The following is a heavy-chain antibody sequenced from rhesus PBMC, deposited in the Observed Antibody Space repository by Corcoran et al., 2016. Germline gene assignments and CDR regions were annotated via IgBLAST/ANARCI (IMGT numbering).Heavy chain of an antibody. Sequence: QVQLQESGPGLVKPSETLSLTCAVSGGSISDDYYWSWIRQPPGKGLEWIGYIYGSGGGTNYNPSLKKRITMSIDTSKNQFSLKLSSVTAADTAVYYCAITQDYGSSYEDYWGQGVLVTVSS. V-gene: IGHV4-106*01. J-gene: IGHJ4*01. CDR3: AITQDYGSSYEDY. CDR2: IYGSGGGT. CDR1: GGSISDDYY. D-gene: IGHD4-29*01.